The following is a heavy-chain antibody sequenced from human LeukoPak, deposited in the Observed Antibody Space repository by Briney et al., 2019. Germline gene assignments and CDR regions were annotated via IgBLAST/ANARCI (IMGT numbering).Heavy chain of an antibody. V-gene: IGHV4-59*01. CDR1: GGSISSYY. D-gene: IGHD2-2*01. J-gene: IGHJ5*02. CDR3: AREYCSSTSCYNWFDP. Sequence: SETLSLNCTVSGGSISSYYWSWIRQPPGKGLEWIGYIYYSGSTNYNPSLKSRVTISVDTSKNQFSLKLSSVTAADTAVYYCAREYCSSTSCYNWFDPWGQGTLVTVSS. CDR2: IYYSGST.